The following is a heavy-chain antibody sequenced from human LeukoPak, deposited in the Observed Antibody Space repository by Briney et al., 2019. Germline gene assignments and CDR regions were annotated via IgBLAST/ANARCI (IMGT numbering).Heavy chain of an antibody. CDR2: ISGSGGST. CDR3: AKSRRDGYKYYFDY. V-gene: IGHV3-23*01. Sequence: GGSLRLSCAASGFTFSSYAMSWVRQVPGKGLEWVSAISGSGGSTYYADSVKGRFTISRDNSKNTLYLQMNSLRAEDTAVYYCAKSRRDGYKYYFDYWGQGTLVTVSS. D-gene: IGHD5-24*01. J-gene: IGHJ4*02. CDR1: GFTFSSYA.